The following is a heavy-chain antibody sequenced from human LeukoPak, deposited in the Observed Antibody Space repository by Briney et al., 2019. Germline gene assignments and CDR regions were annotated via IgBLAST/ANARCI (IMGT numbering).Heavy chain of an antibody. V-gene: IGHV4-34*01. J-gene: IGHJ4*02. CDR1: GESFSDYY. CDR2: INHGGNT. D-gene: IGHD6-13*01. Sequence: SETLSLTCAVSGESFSDYYYTWIRQPPGKGLEWIGEINHGGNTNYNPSLKSRVTMSVDASKNHFSLNLNSVTAADTAVYYCAAHKGVAAFYFDYWGQGTLVTVSS. CDR3: AAHKGVAAFYFDY.